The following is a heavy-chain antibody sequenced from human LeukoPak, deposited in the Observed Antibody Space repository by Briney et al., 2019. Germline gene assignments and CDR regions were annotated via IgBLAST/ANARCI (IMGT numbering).Heavy chain of an antibody. CDR1: GGSFSGYY. V-gene: IGHV4-34*01. D-gene: IGHD3-9*01. CDR3: ARVYRGYDILTGYSYYYYYYMDV. J-gene: IGHJ6*03. Sequence: SETLSLTCAVYGGSFSGYYWSWIRQPPGKGLEWIGEINHSGSTNYNPSLKSRVTISVDTSKNQFSLKLSSVTAADTAVYYCARVYRGYDILTGYSYYYYYYMDVWGKGTTVTVSS. CDR2: INHSGST.